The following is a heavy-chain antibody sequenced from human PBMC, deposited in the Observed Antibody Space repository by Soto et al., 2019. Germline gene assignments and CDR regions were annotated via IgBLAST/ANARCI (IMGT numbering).Heavy chain of an antibody. CDR1: GGTFSSYA. Sequence: QVQLVQSGAEVKKPGSSVKVSCKASGGTFSSYAISWVRQSPGQGLEWMGGIIHIFGTANYARKYQGRDTITADESTSTAYMELSSVRSEDTAVYYCARGSEYSSSRWFDPWGQGTLVTVSS. CDR2: IIHIFGTA. CDR3: ARGSEYSSSRWFDP. D-gene: IGHD6-6*01. J-gene: IGHJ5*02. V-gene: IGHV1-69*12.